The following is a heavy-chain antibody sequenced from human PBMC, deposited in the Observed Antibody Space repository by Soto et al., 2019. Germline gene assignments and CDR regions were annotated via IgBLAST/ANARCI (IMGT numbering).Heavy chain of an antibody. CDR3: ARDRYYDSSGYWGGNWFDH. CDR1: GYTFTSYY. V-gene: IGHV1-46*01. CDR2: INPSGGST. J-gene: IGHJ5*02. D-gene: IGHD3-22*01. Sequence: ASVKVSCKASGYTFTSYYMHWVRQAPGQGLEWMGTINPSGGSTSYAQKFQGRVTMTRDTSTSTVYMELSSLRSEDTAVYYCARDRYYDSSGYWGGNWFDHWGQGTLVTVSS.